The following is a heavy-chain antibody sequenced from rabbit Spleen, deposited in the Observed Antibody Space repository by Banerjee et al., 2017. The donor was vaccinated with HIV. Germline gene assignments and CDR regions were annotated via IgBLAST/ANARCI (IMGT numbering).Heavy chain of an antibody. D-gene: IGHD8-1*01. CDR2: IYSGSSGDT. CDR1: GFSFSSKYY. J-gene: IGHJ6*01. V-gene: IGHV1S40*01. Sequence: QSLEESGGDLVKPGASLTLTCTASGFSFSSKYYMCWVRRAPGKGLEWIACIYSGSSGDTYFATWAKGRFTCSKTSSTTVTLQMTSLTAADTATYFCARDTGSSFSSYGMDLWGQGTLVTVS. CDR3: ARDTGSSFSSYGMDL.